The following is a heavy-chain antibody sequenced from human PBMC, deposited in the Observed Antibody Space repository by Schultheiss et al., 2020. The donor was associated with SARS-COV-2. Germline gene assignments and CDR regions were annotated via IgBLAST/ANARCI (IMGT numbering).Heavy chain of an antibody. CDR3: AKDRRRERAAAGIYYYYYGMDV. D-gene: IGHD6-13*01. J-gene: IGHJ6*02. CDR1: GFTFSSYA. Sequence: GGSLRLSCAASGFTFSSYAMHWVRQAPGKGLEWVAVISYDGSNKYYADSVKGRFTISRDNSKNTLYLQMNSLRAEDTAVYYCAKDRRRERAAAGIYYYYYGMDVWGQGTTVTVSS. V-gene: IGHV3-30-3*01. CDR2: ISYDGSNK.